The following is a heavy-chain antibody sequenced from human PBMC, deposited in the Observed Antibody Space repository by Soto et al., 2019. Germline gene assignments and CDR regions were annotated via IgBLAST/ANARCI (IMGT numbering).Heavy chain of an antibody. Sequence: SLTCTVSGGSVSSGSYYWSWIRQPPGKGLDWIGYIYYSWSTNYNPSLKSRVTISVETSKNQFSLKLSSVTAADTAVYYCARDYYDILTGYYIIDCWGQATLVTVSS. CDR3: ARDYYDILTGYYIIDC. CDR2: IYYSWST. CDR1: GGSVSSGSYY. D-gene: IGHD3-9*01. V-gene: IGHV4-61*01. J-gene: IGHJ4*02.